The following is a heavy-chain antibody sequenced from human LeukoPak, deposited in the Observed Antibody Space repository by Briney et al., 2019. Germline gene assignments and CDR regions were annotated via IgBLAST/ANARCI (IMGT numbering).Heavy chain of an antibody. Sequence: PGGSLRLSCAASGFTFSSYSMNWVRQAPGKGLEWVSGISSSGSGGNTYYADSVKGRFTISRDNAKNSLYLQMNSLRVEETAVYYCAREGGNYGKDVWGRGTTVIVSS. CDR3: AREGGNYGKDV. CDR1: GFTFSSYS. V-gene: IGHV3-21*04. J-gene: IGHJ6*02. D-gene: IGHD1-26*01. CDR2: ISSSGSGGNT.